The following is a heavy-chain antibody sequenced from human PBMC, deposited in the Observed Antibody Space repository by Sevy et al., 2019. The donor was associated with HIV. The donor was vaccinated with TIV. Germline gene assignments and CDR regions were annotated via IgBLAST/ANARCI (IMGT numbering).Heavy chain of an antibody. CDR1: GFTFSNYA. V-gene: IGHV3-23*01. J-gene: IGHJ4*02. D-gene: IGHD2-2*01. Sequence: GGSLRLSFAPSGFTFSNYAMSWVRQAPGKGRGGVSIFSFGCGKINYADSVKGRFTISRDNSKNTLYLQMNSLRAEDTALYYCAREGCSKPHDYWGQGTLVTVSS. CDR2: FSFGCGKI. CDR3: AREGCSKPHDY.